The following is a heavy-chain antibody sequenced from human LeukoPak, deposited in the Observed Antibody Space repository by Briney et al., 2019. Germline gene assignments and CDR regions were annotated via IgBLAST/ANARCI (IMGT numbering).Heavy chain of an antibody. CDR1: GYTFTSYY. CDR3: ESPSRGMATIYFDY. J-gene: IGHJ4*02. D-gene: IGHD5-24*01. V-gene: IGHV1-46*01. CDR2: INPSGGRT. Sequence: ASVKVSFKASGYTFTSYYMHWVRQAPGQGKEWMGMINPSGGRTSYEQKFQGRVTMTRDRDKSKDYMELQRLRAEDEDGDYCESPSRGMATIYFDYWGQGTLVTVSS.